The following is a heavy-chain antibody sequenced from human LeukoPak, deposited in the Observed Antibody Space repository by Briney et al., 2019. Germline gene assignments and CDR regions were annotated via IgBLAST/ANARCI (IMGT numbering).Heavy chain of an antibody. CDR1: VFTFSNAW. CDR3: TTAHGDLDFDS. J-gene: IGHJ4*02. Sequence: GGSLRLSCAASVFTFSNAWMSWVRQAPGKGREGGGRIKSKTDGGTTDYPAPVKGRSTISRDDSKNTLYLQVNSMKPEDTAVYYCTTAHGDLDFDSWGQGTLVTASS. V-gene: IGHV3-15*01. CDR2: IKSKTDGGTT. D-gene: IGHD4-17*01.